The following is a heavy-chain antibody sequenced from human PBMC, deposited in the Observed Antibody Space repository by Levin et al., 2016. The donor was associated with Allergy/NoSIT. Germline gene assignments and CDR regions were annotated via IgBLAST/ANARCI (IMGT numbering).Heavy chain of an antibody. J-gene: IGHJ5*02. Sequence: WIRQPPGKGLEWIGYIYYSGSTNYNPSLKSRVTISVDTSKNQFSLKLSSVTAADTAVYYCARGGGSGRSNWFDPWGQGTLVTVSS. D-gene: IGHD3-10*01. CDR3: ARGGGSGRSNWFDP. V-gene: IGHV4-59*12. CDR2: IYYSGST.